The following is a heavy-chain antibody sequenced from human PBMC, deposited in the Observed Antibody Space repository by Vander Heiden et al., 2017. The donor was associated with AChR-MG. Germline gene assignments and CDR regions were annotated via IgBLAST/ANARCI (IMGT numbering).Heavy chain of an antibody. D-gene: IGHD2-15*01. CDR2: ISGNSASR. CDR1: GFNFVDYD. J-gene: IGHJ1*01. Sequence: EVQLVESGVGFVQPGKSLRLSCEASGFNFVDYDMHWASQAQGKGLEGVSGISGNSASRGYADSVNGRFTISRDNDKNSMYLQMSSLRLEDTAFYYCAKGRPTYFQEIVHPIWGQGTLVTVSS. CDR3: AKGRPTYFQEIVHPI. V-gene: IGHV3-9*01.